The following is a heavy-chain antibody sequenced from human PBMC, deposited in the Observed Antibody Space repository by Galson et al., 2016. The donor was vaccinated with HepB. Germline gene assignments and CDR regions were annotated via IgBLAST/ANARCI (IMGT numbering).Heavy chain of an antibody. Sequence: LRLSCAASGFPFSRYWMHWVRQGPGKGLVWVSRINSAGSSTTYADSVRGRFTIPRDNAKNMLYLEMNRLRAEDTALYYCVGEDYGDDPVYYYHDGMDVWGQGTTVSVSS. V-gene: IGHV3-74*01. CDR3: VGEDYGDDPVYYYHDGMDV. J-gene: IGHJ6*02. CDR2: INSAGSST. D-gene: IGHD4-17*01. CDR1: GFPFSRYW.